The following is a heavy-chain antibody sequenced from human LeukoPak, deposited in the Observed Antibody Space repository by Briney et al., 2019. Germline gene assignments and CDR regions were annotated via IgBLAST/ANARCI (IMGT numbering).Heavy chain of an antibody. Sequence: PGGSLRLSCAASGFTFSSYSMSWVRQAPGKGLEWVSVIYSGGSTYYADSVKGRFTISRDNFKNTLYLQMNSLRAEDTAVYYCARDFSQQDSSSQTPQRYYYYYMDVWGKGTTVTVSS. CDR1: GFTFSSYS. D-gene: IGHD6-13*01. CDR3: ARDFSQQDSSSQTPQRYYYYYMDV. V-gene: IGHV3-66*02. J-gene: IGHJ6*03. CDR2: IYSGGST.